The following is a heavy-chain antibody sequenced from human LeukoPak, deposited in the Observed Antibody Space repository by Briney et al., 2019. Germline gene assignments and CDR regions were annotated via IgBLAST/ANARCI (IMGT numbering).Heavy chain of an antibody. Sequence: PSETLSPTCTASGGSISSSSYYWGWIRQPPGKGLEWIGSIDYSGSTYYNPSLKRRTTIPVNTSKNQFSLKLGSVTAAGTAVYYCARRSPAARFDPWGQGTLVTVSS. CDR1: GGSISSSSYY. D-gene: IGHD2-2*01. CDR2: IDYSGST. CDR3: ARRSPAARFDP. J-gene: IGHJ5*02. V-gene: IGHV4-39*01.